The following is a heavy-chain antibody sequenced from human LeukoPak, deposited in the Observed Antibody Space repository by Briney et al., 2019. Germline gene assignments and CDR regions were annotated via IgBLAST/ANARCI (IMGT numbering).Heavy chain of an antibody. J-gene: IGHJ4*02. CDR1: GYTFTSYA. V-gene: IGHV7-4-1*02. D-gene: IGHD3-10*01. Sequence: GASVKVSCKASGYTFTSYAMNRVRQAPGQGLEWMGWINTNTGNPTYAQGFTGRFVFSLDTSVSTAYLQISSLKAEDTAVYYCARANFNYGSGSRMFDYWGQGTLVTVSS. CDR2: INTNTGNP. CDR3: ARANFNYGSGSRMFDY.